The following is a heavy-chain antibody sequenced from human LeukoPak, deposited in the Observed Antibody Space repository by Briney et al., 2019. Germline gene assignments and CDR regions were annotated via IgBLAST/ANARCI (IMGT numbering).Heavy chain of an antibody. CDR2: ISSSSSYI. J-gene: IGHJ4*02. CDR1: GFTFSSYG. D-gene: IGHD6-6*01. CDR3: ARDSSSSGSGDY. V-gene: IGHV3-21*01. Sequence: PGGSLRLSCAASGFTFSSYGMNWVRQAPGKGLEWVSSISSSSSYIYYADSVKGRFTISRDNAKNSLYLQMNSLRAEDTAVYYCARDSSSSGSGDYWGQGTLVTVSS.